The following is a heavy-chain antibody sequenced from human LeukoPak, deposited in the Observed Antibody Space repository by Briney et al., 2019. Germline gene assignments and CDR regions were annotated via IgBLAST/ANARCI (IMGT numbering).Heavy chain of an antibody. CDR3: ARQNDYSALDY. V-gene: IGHV3-13*01. CDR1: GFTFSNYD. CDR2: IGTAGDT. Sequence: PGGSLRLSCAASGFTFSNYDMHWVRHATGNGLEWVSTIGTAGDTYYPGSVKGRFTISRENAKNSLYLQMNSLRAGDTAVYYCARQNDYSALDYWGQGTLVTVSS. D-gene: IGHD4-4*01. J-gene: IGHJ4*02.